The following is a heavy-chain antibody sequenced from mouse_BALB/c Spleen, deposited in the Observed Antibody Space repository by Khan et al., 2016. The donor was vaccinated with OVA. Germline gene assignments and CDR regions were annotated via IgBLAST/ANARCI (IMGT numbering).Heavy chain of an antibody. D-gene: IGHD2-14*01. CDR1: GYSFTGYY. V-gene: IGHV1-26*01. CDR3: ARGYDFFAY. Sequence: VQLQQSGPDLVKPGASVKMSCKASGYSFTGYYMNWVKQSHGKSLECIGRINPNTVNTNYNQKFKGKVVFIVDTSSSTVYMELRSLTSEDSAVYYCARGYDFFAYWGQGTLVTVSA. J-gene: IGHJ3*01. CDR2: INPNTVNT.